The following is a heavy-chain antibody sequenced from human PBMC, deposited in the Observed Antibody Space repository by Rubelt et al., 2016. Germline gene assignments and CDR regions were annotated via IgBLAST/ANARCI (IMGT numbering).Heavy chain of an antibody. J-gene: IGHJ4*02. CDR1: GGSINNYY. CDR2: IYYTGGT. Sequence: QLQLQASGPGRVNPSETLSLTCTVSGGSINNYYWSWIRQPPGKGLEWVGYIYYTGGTNYSTSLNIRVTISIETSKSQFSLQLSLVTAAATAVYYCARERYGDYAAPYYFDYWGQGILVTVSS. V-gene: IGHV4-59*01. CDR3: ARERYGDYAAPYYFDY. D-gene: IGHD4-17*01.